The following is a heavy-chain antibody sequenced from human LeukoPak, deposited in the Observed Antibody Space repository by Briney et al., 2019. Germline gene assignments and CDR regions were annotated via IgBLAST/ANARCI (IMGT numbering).Heavy chain of an antibody. J-gene: IGHJ6*03. CDR3: ARVGYCSSTSCYTGYHYMDV. D-gene: IGHD2-2*02. CDR2: IYYSGST. CDR1: GGSISSYY. Sequence: PSETLSLTCTVSGGSISSYYWSWIRQPPGKGLEWIGYIYYSGSTNYNPSLKSRVTISVDTSKNQFSLKLSSVTAADTAVYYCARVGYCSSTSCYTGYHYMDVWGKGTTVTVS. V-gene: IGHV4-59*01.